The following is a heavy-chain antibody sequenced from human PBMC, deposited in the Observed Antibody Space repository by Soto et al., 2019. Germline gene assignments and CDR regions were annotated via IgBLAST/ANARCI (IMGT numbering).Heavy chain of an antibody. V-gene: IGHV3-48*01. CDR2: ISSSSSTI. CDR1: GFTFSSYS. Sequence: GGSLRLSCAASGFTFSSYSMNWVRQAPGKGLEWVSYISSSSSTIYYADSVKGRFTISRDNAKNSLYLQMNSLRAEDTAVYYCARDESSSWQPTFDYWGQGTLVTVSS. J-gene: IGHJ4*02. D-gene: IGHD6-13*01. CDR3: ARDESSSWQPTFDY.